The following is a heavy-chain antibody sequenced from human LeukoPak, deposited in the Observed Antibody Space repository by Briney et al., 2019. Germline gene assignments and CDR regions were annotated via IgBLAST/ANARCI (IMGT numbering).Heavy chain of an antibody. CDR2: INPSSGGT. CDR1: GYTFTDYY. CDR3: ARFYSSDWSFDS. D-gene: IGHD6-19*01. V-gene: IGHV1-2*06. Sequence: GASVKVSCKASGYTFTDYYMHWVRQAPGQGLEWMGRINPSSGGTNYAQNFQGRVTMTRDTSISTAYVELSRLSPDFTAVYFCARFYSSDWSFDSWGQGTLVTVSS. J-gene: IGHJ4*02.